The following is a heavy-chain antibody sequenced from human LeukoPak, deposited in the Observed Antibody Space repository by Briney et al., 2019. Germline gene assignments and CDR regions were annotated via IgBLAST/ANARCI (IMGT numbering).Heavy chain of an antibody. V-gene: IGHV3-23*01. Sequence: GGSLRLSCVGSGFTSIAYALTWARQAPGKGLEWVSGISGGGVTTYYADSVKGRFTTSRDNSKNMVYLQMNTLRADDTAVYYCAKSVVVITFRFDDWGQGALVTVSS. CDR2: ISGGGVTT. CDR3: AKSVVVITFRFDD. J-gene: IGHJ4*02. D-gene: IGHD2-15*01. CDR1: GFTSIAYA.